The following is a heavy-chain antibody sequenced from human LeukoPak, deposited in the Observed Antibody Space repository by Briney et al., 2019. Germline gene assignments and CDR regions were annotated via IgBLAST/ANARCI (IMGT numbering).Heavy chain of an antibody. CDR2: IYYSGST. V-gene: IGHV4-59*11. CDR3: ARDQLPDAFDI. D-gene: IGHD1-7*01. J-gene: IGHJ3*02. CDR1: GGSISSHY. Sequence: SETLSLTCTVSGGSISSHYWSWIRQPPGKGLEWIGYIYYSGSTNYNPSLKSRDTISVDTSKNQFSLKLSSVTAADTAVYYCARDQLPDAFDIWGQGTMVTVSS.